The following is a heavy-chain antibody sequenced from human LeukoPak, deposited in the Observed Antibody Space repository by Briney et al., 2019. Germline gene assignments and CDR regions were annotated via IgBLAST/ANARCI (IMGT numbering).Heavy chain of an antibody. D-gene: IGHD5-18*01. V-gene: IGHV3-30-3*01. J-gene: IGHJ4*02. Sequence: GGSLRLSCAASGFTFSSYAMHWVRQAPGKGLEGVAVISYDGSNKYYADSVKGRFTISRDNSKNTLHLQMNSLRAEDTAVYYCARDRARGYSYGEASFDYWGQGTLVTVSS. CDR3: ARDRARGYSYGEASFDY. CDR1: GFTFSSYA. CDR2: ISYDGSNK.